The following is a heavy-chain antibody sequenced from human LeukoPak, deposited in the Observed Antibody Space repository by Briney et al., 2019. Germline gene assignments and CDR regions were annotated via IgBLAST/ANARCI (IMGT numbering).Heavy chain of an antibody. CDR2: INCNSAGT. CDR1: GYTFTDHY. D-gene: IGHD3-10*02. J-gene: IGHJ1*01. V-gene: IGHV1-2*02. Sequence: ASVKVSCKASGYTFTDHYMHWVRQDPGQGLEWMGWINCNSAGTSYAQKFQGRVTMTRDTSINTAYMELSGLRSDDTAVYYCARLGTTMLKGGGSQHWGQGSLVTV. CDR3: ARLGTTMLKGGGSQH.